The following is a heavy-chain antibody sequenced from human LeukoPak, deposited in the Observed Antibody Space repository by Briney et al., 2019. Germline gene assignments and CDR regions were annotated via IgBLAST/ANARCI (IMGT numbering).Heavy chain of an antibody. CDR1: GCRFTSYC. CDR3: GMSGDRVPLQDDVFDV. CDR2: IYPGDSGP. D-gene: IGHD1-26*01. Sequence: GGSLKISFKVSGCRFTSYCIGWVRQMPGKGLEWMGIIYPGDSGPTYSPSFQGQVTISVDKSISTAYLQWSSLQASDTAMYYCGMSGDRVPLQDDVFDVWGQGTMVTVST. V-gene: IGHV5-51*01. J-gene: IGHJ3*01.